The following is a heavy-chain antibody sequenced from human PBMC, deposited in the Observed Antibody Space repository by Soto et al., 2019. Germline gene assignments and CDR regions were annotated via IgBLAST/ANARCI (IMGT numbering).Heavy chain of an antibody. V-gene: IGHV4-39*01. J-gene: IGHJ6*02. D-gene: IGHD6-6*01. CDR1: GGSISSSSYY. CDR3: YRKRAGTQLCYYGMDV. Sequence: SETLSLTCTVSGGSISSSSYYWGWIRQPPGKGLEWIGSIYYSGSTYYNPSLKSRVTISVDTSKNQFSLKLSSVTAADSAVFYCYRKRAGTQLCYYGMDVWGQGTTVTVSS. CDR2: IYYSGST.